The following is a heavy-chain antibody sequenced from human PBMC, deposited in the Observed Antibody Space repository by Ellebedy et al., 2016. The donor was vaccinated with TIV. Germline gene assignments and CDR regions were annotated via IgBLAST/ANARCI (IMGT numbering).Heavy chain of an antibody. V-gene: IGHV4-61*01. CDR3: ARGLGVFDP. Sequence: SETLSLXXTVSGGSVSSGSYYWSCIRQPPGKGLEWFGYIYYSGSTNYNPSLKSRVTISVDTSKNQFSLKLSSVTAADTAVYYCARGLGVFDPWGQGTLVTVSS. J-gene: IGHJ5*02. D-gene: IGHD2-8*01. CDR2: IYYSGST. CDR1: GGSVSSGSYY.